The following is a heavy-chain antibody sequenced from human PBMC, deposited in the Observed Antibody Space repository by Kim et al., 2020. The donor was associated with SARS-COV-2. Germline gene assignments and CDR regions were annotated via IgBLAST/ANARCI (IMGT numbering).Heavy chain of an antibody. CDR3: ARAPGSTGNFDY. Sequence: YEDSGKARFTSSRDNAKNSLYLQRNRLRAEDTAVYYCARAPGSTGNFDYWGQGTLVTVSS. V-gene: IGHV3-7*03. J-gene: IGHJ4*02. D-gene: IGHD2-2*01.